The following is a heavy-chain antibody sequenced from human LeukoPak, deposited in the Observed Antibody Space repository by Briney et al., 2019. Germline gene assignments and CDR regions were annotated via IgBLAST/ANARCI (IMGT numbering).Heavy chain of an antibody. V-gene: IGHV4-59*12. J-gene: IGHJ4*02. D-gene: IGHD2-2*01. CDR2: IYYSGST. CDR3: ATSCTSCFYYFDY. CDR1: GGSISSYY. Sequence: PSETLSLTCTVSGGSISSYYWSWIRQPPGNGLEWIGYIYYSGSTYYNPSLKSRVTISVDTSKNQFSLKLSSVTAADTAVYYCATSCTSCFYYFDYWGQGTLVTVSS.